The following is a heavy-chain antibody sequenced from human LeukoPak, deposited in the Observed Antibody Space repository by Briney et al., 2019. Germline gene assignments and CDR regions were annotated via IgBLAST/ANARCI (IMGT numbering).Heavy chain of an antibody. CDR1: GGSISRYY. Sequence: SETLSLTCTVSGGSISRYYWSWIRQPPGKGLEWIGYIYYSGSTNYNPSLRSRVTISVDTSKNQFSLKLSSVTAADTAVYYCARVVVATRGIDYWGQGTLVTVSS. D-gene: IGHD5-12*01. CDR2: IYYSGST. V-gene: IGHV4-59*12. CDR3: ARVVVATRGIDY. J-gene: IGHJ4*02.